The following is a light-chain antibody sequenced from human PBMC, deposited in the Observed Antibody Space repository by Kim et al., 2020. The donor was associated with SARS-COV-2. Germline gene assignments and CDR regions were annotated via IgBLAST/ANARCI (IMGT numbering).Light chain of an antibody. J-gene: IGLJ3*02. Sequence: GQRVTISCSGSSYNLGSYYVYWYQLLPGTAPKLLIYRNNQRPSGVPDRFSGSKSGTSASLAISGLRSEDEADYYCAAWDDSLSVWVFGGGTQLTVL. CDR2: RNN. CDR1: SYNLGSYY. CDR3: AAWDDSLSVWV. V-gene: IGLV1-47*01.